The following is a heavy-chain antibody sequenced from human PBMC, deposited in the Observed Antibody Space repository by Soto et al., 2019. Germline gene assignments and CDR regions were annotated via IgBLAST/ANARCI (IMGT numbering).Heavy chain of an antibody. Sequence: PSETLSLTCPVSGGSIGSHYWSWIRQPPGEGLEWIGRASYSGSPSYNPSLKSRVTISIDTSRNQFSLKLTSVTAADTAVYYCARQWGGDYWGQGTLVTVSS. J-gene: IGHJ4*02. D-gene: IGHD3-16*01. CDR3: ARQWGGDY. V-gene: IGHV4-59*08. CDR1: GGSIGSHY. CDR2: ASYSGSP.